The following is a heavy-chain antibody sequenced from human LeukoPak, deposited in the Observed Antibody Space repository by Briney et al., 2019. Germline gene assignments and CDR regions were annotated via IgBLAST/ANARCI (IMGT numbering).Heavy chain of an antibody. V-gene: IGHV4-34*01. J-gene: IGHJ4*02. CDR1: GGSFSGYY. D-gene: IGHD6-13*01. Sequence: KTSETLSLTCAVYGGSFSGYYWSWIRQPPGKGLEWIGEINHSGSTNYNPSLKSRVTISVDTSKNQFSLKLSSVTAADTAVYYCARRTRIAAAGTKGYYFDYWGQGTLVTVSS. CDR2: INHSGST. CDR3: ARRTRIAAAGTKGYYFDY.